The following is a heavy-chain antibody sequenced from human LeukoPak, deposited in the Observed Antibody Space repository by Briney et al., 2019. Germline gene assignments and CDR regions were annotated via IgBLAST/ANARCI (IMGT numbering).Heavy chain of an antibody. CDR3: AKGSGFDY. D-gene: IGHD2-15*01. V-gene: IGHV4-39*07. CDR1: GGSISSSSYY. CDR2: IYYSGST. J-gene: IGHJ4*02. Sequence: SETPSLTCTVSGGSISSSSYYWGWIRQPPGKGLEWIGSIYYSGSTYYNPSLKSRVTISVDTSKNQFSLKLSSVTAADTAVYYCAKGSGFDYWGQGTLVTVSS.